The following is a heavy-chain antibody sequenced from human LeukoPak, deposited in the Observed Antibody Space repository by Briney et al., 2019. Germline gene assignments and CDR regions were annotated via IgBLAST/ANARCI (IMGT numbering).Heavy chain of an antibody. CDR1: GGSISSSNYY. D-gene: IGHD1-26*01. CDR2: IYYTGST. CDR3: ASYQEGEMG. J-gene: IGHJ1*01. V-gene: IGHV4-39*07. Sequence: SETLSLTCTVSGGSISSSNYYWGWLRQPPGKGLEWIGNIYYTGSTYYNPSLKSRVTISVDTSKNQFSLKLSSVTAADTAVYYCASYQEGEMGWGQGTLVTVSS.